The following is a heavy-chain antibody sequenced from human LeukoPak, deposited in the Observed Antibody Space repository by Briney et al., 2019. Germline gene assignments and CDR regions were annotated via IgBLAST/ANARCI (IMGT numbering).Heavy chain of an antibody. Sequence: PQTLSLTCTVSGGSISSGGYYWSWIRQHPGKGLEWIGYIYYSGSTYYNPSLKSRFTISVDTSKNQFSLKLSSVTAADTAVYYCARERFHCGQMCMPSQRMGMDVWGRGTTVSVSS. J-gene: IGHJ6*02. CDR3: ARERFHCGQMCMPSQRMGMDV. CDR2: IYYSGST. D-gene: IGHD2-8*01. CDR1: GGSISSGGYY. V-gene: IGHV4-31*03.